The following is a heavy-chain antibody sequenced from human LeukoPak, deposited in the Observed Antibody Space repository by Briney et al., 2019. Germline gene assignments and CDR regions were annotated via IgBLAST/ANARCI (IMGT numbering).Heavy chain of an antibody. Sequence: GGSLRLSCAASGFIFDDYAMHWVRQAPGKGLEWVSLISGDRGRTYYADSVKGRFTISRDNSKNSLYLQMNSLRAEDTALYYCARGYYYDNSGLFDYWGQGTLVTVSS. CDR3: ARGYYYDNSGLFDY. CDR2: ISGDRGRT. CDR1: GFIFDDYA. J-gene: IGHJ4*02. V-gene: IGHV3-43*02. D-gene: IGHD3-22*01.